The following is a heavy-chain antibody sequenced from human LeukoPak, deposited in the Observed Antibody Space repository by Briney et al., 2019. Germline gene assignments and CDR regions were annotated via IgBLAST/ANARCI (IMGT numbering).Heavy chain of an antibody. D-gene: IGHD3-3*01. V-gene: IGHV4-34*01. CDR3: ARGVITIFGVVIIDHSHYFDY. CDR2: INHSGST. Sequence: SETLSLTCAVYGGCFSGYYWSWIRQPPGKGLEWIGEINHSGSTNYNPSLKSRVTISVDTSKNQFSLKLSSVTAADTAVYYCARGVITIFGVVIIDHSHYFDYWGQGTLVTVSS. CDR1: GGCFSGYY. J-gene: IGHJ4*02.